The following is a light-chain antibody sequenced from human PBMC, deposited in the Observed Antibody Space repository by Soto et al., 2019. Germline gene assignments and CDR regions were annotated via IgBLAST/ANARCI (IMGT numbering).Light chain of an antibody. V-gene: IGKV3-15*01. CDR1: QSVSSN. CDR2: GAS. CDR3: QQYNNWPQT. J-gene: IGKJ1*01. Sequence: EIVMTQSPATLSVSPGERATLSCRASQSVSSNLAWYQQKPGQAPRLVMYGASTRATGIPARFSGSGSGTEFTLTISSLQSEDFAVYYCQQYNNWPQTFGQGTKVDIK.